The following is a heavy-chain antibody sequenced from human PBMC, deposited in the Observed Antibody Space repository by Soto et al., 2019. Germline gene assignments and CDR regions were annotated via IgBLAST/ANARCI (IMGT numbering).Heavy chain of an antibody. CDR1: GFTVSSNY. J-gene: IGHJ4*02. Sequence: EVQLVESGGGLIQPGGSLRLSCAASGFTVSSNYMSWVRQAPGKGLEWVSVIYSGGSTYYADSVKGRFTSSRDNSKDTRFVQLTRRRAEDTAVYYCVILPPAHYWGEGILVSVSA. D-gene: IGHD2-2*01. CDR2: IYSGGST. CDR3: VILPPAHY. V-gene: IGHV3-53*01.